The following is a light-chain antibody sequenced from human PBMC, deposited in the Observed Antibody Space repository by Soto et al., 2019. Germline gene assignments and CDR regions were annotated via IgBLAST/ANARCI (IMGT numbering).Light chain of an antibody. CDR3: AAWDDSLNGYG. V-gene: IGLV1-44*01. CDR2: SNN. CDR1: SSNIGSNT. Sequence: QSVLTQPPSASGTPGQRVTISCSGSSSNIGSNTVNWYQQLPGTAPKLLIYSNNQRPSGVPDRYSGSKSGTSASLAIIGLQSEDEADDYFAAWDDSLNGYGFGTGTKLTVL. J-gene: IGLJ1*01.